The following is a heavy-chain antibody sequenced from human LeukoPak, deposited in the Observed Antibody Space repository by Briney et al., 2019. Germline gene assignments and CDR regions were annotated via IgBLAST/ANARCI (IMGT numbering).Heavy chain of an antibody. CDR1: GGSISSYY. CDR3: ARVDGGSGSYFDY. D-gene: IGHD1-26*01. V-gene: IGHV4-59*01. Sequence: PSETLSLTCTVSGGSISSYYWSWIRQPPGKGLEWIGYIYYSGSTNYNPSLKSRVTISVDTSKNQFSLKLSSVTAADTAVYYCARVDGGSGSYFDYWGQGTLVTVSS. CDR2: IYYSGST. J-gene: IGHJ4*02.